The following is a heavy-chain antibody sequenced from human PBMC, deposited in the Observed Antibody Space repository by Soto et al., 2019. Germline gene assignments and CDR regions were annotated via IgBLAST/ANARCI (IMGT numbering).Heavy chain of an antibody. Sequence: SETLSLTCTVSGGSISNGDYYWSWIRQHPGKGLEWIGYIYYSGTTYYSPSLQSRVSRSVDTSQNQFSLKLSAVTAADTAIYYCAKGSFSSSSSWFDPWGQGTLVTVSS. CDR1: GGSISNGDYY. J-gene: IGHJ5*02. CDR3: AKGSFSSSSSWFDP. CDR2: IYYSGTT. D-gene: IGHD6-6*01. V-gene: IGHV4-31*03.